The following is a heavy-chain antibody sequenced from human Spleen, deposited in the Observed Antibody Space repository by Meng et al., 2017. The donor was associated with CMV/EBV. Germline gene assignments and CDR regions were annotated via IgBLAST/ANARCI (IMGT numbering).Heavy chain of an antibody. CDR3: AREGAYCGGDCQYNWFDP. D-gene: IGHD2-21*01. V-gene: IGHV3-48*03. CDR2: ISSSGGSI. Sequence: GESLKISCAASGFTLSSYEMNWVRQAPGKGLEWVSRISSSGGSIYYADSVKGRFTISRDNAKNSLYLQMNSLRAEDTAVYYCAREGAYCGGDCQYNWFDPWGQGTLVTVSS. J-gene: IGHJ5*02. CDR1: GFTLSSYE.